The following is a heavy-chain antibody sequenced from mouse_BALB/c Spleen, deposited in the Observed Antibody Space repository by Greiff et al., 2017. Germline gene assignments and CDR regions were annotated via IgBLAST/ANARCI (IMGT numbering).Heavy chain of an antibody. CDR1: GFSLTGYG. Sequence: QVQLQQSGPGLVAPSQSLSITCTVSGFSLTGYGVNWVRQPPGKGLEWLGMIWGDGSTDYNSDLKSRLSHSNDNPKSQVFLKMNSLQTDDTARYYCARVWYFDVWGAGTTVTVSS. J-gene: IGHJ1*01. CDR2: IWGDGST. CDR3: ARVWYFDV. V-gene: IGHV2-6-7*01.